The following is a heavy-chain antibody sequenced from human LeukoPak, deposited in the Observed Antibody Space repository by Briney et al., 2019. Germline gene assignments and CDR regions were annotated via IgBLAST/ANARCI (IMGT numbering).Heavy chain of an antibody. CDR1: GFTVSSSY. CDR3: ARVGPENGDYVGGYFDY. Sequence: PGGSLRLSCAASGFTVSSSYMSWVRQAPGKGLEWVSVIYSSGSTYYADSVKGRFTISRDNSKNTLYLQMNSLRAEDTAVYYCARVGPENGDYVGGYFDYWGQGTLVTVSS. CDR2: IYSSGST. D-gene: IGHD4-17*01. J-gene: IGHJ4*02. V-gene: IGHV3-53*01.